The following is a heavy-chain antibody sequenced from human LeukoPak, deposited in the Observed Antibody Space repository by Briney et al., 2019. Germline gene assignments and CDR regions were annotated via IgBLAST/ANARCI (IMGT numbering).Heavy chain of an antibody. J-gene: IGHJ3*02. CDR3: ARERLGSSPVDI. CDR1: GFTFSSYA. D-gene: IGHD3-16*01. CDR2: ISYDGSNK. V-gene: IGHV3-30-3*01. Sequence: GGSLRLSCAASGFTFSSYAMHWVRQAPGRGLEWVAVISYDGSNKYYADSVKGRFTISRDNSKNTLYLQVNSLRAEDTAVYYCARERLGSSPVDIWGQGTMVTVSS.